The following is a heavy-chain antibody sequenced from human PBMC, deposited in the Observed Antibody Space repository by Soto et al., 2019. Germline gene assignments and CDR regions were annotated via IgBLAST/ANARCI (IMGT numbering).Heavy chain of an antibody. V-gene: IGHV5-51*01. CDR3: ARSPRSSPYFDY. Sequence: GESLKISCKGSGYSFTSYWIGWVRQMPGKGLGWMGIIYPGDSDTRYSPSFQGQVTISADKSISTAYLQWNSLEASDTAFYFCARSPRSSPYFDYWGQGALVTVSS. J-gene: IGHJ4*02. CDR1: GYSFTSYW. D-gene: IGHD6-13*01. CDR2: IYPGDSDT.